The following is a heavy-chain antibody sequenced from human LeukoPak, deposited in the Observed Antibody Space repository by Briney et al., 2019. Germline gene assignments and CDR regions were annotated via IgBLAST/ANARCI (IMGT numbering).Heavy chain of an antibody. Sequence: PGGSLRLSCAASGFTFSDYYMTWIRQAPGQGLEWVSYISSSGSTIYYADSVKGRFTISRDNAKNSLYLQMNSLRAEDTAVYYCARDPDPDTANNYFDYWGQGTLVTVSS. CDR2: ISSSGSTI. V-gene: IGHV3-11*04. D-gene: IGHD5-18*01. CDR3: ARDPDPDTANNYFDY. J-gene: IGHJ4*02. CDR1: GFTFSDYY.